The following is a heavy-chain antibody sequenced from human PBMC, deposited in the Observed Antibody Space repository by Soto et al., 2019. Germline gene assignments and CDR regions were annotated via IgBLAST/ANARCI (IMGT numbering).Heavy chain of an antibody. CDR2: IYYSGST. Sequence: SETLSLTCTVSGGSISSYYWSWIRQPPGKGLEWIGYIYYSGSTYYNPSLKSRVTISVDTSKNQFSLKLSSVTAADTAVYYCAREHPDGSSLDPWGQGTLVTVSS. D-gene: IGHD6-13*01. CDR3: AREHPDGSSLDP. J-gene: IGHJ5*02. CDR1: GGSISSYY. V-gene: IGHV4-30-4*08.